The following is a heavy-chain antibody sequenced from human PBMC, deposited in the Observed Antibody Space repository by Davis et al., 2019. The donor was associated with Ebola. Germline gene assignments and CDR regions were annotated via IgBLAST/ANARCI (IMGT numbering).Heavy chain of an antibody. J-gene: IGHJ4*02. CDR3: ARGELLFRDLDY. V-gene: IGHV3-48*04. D-gene: IGHD3-10*01. CDR2: ISSSGSTI. Sequence: GESLKISCAASGFTFSSYAMSWVRQAPGKGLEWVSYISSSGSTIYYADSVKGRFTISRDNAKNSLYLQMNSLRAEDTALYYCARGELLFRDLDYWGQGTLVTVSS. CDR1: GFTFSSYA.